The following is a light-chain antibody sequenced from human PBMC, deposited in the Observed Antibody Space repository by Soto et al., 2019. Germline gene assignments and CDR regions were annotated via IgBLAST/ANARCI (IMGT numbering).Light chain of an antibody. J-gene: IGKJ1*01. CDR1: QSVRSK. V-gene: IGKV3-15*01. Sequence: LVMNQSPCTLSDSPGERVTLSCRASQSVRSKLVWYQRKPGQSPRLLIYDASTRATGMPGRFSGSGSGTEFTLTISGLQSEDFAVYYCQQYNNWPWTFGQGTKVDIK. CDR3: QQYNNWPWT. CDR2: DAS.